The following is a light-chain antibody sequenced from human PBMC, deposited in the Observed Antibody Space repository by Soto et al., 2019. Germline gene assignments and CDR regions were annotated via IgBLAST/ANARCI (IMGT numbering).Light chain of an antibody. CDR3: QQYQWWPLT. CDR1: QSAHNN. V-gene: IGKV3-15*01. CDR2: LTS. J-gene: IGKJ4*01. Sequence: EIVMTQSPATLSVSPGERATLSCRASQSAHNNLAWYQQKPGQAPRLLIYLTSTRATGVPARFSGSGSGTDFTLTISRLQSEDFAFYYWQQYQWWPLTFGGGTKVEIK.